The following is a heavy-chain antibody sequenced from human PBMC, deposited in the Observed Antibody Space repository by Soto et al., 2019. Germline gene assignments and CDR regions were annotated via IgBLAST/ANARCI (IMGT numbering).Heavy chain of an antibody. J-gene: IGHJ5*02. D-gene: IGHD3-10*01. CDR3: ARFRPISMVRGVIIRSLWFDP. CDR1: GYTFTSYG. Sequence: GASVKVSCKASGYTFTSYGISWVRQAPGQGLEWMGWISAYNGNTNYAQKLQGRVTMTTDTSTSTAYMELRSLRSDDTAVYYCARFRPISMVRGVIIRSLWFDPWGQGTLVTVSS. V-gene: IGHV1-18*01. CDR2: ISAYNGNT.